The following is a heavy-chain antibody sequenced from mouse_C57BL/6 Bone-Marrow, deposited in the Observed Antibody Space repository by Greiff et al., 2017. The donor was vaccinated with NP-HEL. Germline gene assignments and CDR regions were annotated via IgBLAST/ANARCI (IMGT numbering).Heavy chain of an antibody. CDR3: ARGPSWFAY. V-gene: IGHV1-64*01. CDR2: IHPNSGST. CDR1: GYTFTSYW. Sequence: QVQLKQSGPELVKPGASVKLSCKASGYTFTSYWMHWVKQRPGQGLEWIGMIHPNSGSTNYNEKFKSKATLTVDKSSSTAYMQLSSLTSEDSAVYYCARGPSWFAYWGQGTLVTVSA. J-gene: IGHJ3*01.